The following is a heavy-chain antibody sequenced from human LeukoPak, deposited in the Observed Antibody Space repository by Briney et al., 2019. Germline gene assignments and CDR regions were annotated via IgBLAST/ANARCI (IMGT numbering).Heavy chain of an antibody. CDR1: GGSISSYY. CDR3: ARHSGIRAAFDI. V-gene: IGHV4-59*01. Sequence: SETLSLTCTVSGGSISSYYWSWLRQPPGKGLEWIGYIYYSGSTNYNPSLKSRVTISVDTSKNHFSLKLSSVTAADTAVYYCARHSGIRAAFDIWGQGTMVTVSS. J-gene: IGHJ3*02. CDR2: IYYSGST. D-gene: IGHD1-26*01.